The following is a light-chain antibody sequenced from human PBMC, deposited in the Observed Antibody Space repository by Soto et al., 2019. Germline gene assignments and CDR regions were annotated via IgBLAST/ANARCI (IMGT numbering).Light chain of an antibody. V-gene: IGKV1-5*03. CDR2: KAS. CDR1: QSISNW. J-gene: IGKJ1*01. Sequence: DIQMTQSPSTLSASVGDRVTITCRASQSISNWLAWYQQKPGKAPKLLIYKASSLESGVPSRFSGSGSGTEFILTISSLQPDDFANYYCHQYYSYSWTFGQGTKVEIK. CDR3: HQYYSYSWT.